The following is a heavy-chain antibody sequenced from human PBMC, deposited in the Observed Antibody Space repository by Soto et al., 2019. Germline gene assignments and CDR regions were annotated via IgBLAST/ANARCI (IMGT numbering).Heavy chain of an antibody. CDR3: VKDRGVDS. V-gene: IGHV3-64D*06. CDR1: GLTVGSYA. J-gene: IGHJ4*02. CDR2: ISSNGGST. D-gene: IGHD3-10*01. Sequence: PGGALRLSGSTSGLTVGSYAMHWLRQAPGKGLEYVSSISSNGGSTYYPDSVKGRFTISRDNSKNTLYLQMSSLRAEDTAVYYCVKDRGVDSWGQGT.